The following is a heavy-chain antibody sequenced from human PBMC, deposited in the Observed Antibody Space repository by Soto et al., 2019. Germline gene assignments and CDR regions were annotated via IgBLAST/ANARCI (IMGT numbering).Heavy chain of an antibody. CDR3: ARHVGNYGDWAFDY. CDR1: DGSIRSSTQY. D-gene: IGHD4-17*01. V-gene: IGHV4-39*01. J-gene: IGHJ4*02. Sequence: SQTLSVTHPVSDGSIRSSTQYWAWIRQPPGKGLEWLASIYSSGRTYYNPPLKSRLTISIDTSKNQVSLELSTMTAADAVVYFCARHVGNYGDWAFDYWGQGTLVTVSS. CDR2: IYSSGRT.